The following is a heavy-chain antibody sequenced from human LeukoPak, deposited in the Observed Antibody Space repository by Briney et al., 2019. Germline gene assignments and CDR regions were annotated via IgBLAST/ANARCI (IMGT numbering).Heavy chain of an antibody. CDR1: GFTFSNAW. V-gene: IGHV3-15*01. D-gene: IGHD2-15*01. Sequence: GGSLRLSCAASGFTFSNAWMSWVRQAPGKGLEWVGRIKSKTDGGTADYAAPVKGRFTISRGDSKNTLYLQMNSLKTEDTAVYYCTAHRGYCSGGSCMGYWGQGTLVTVSS. CDR3: TAHRGYCSGGSCMGY. CDR2: IKSKTDGGTA. J-gene: IGHJ4*02.